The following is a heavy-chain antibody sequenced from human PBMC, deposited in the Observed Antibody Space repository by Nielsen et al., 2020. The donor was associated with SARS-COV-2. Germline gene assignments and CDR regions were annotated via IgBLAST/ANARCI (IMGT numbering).Heavy chain of an antibody. CDR2: IYYSGST. D-gene: IGHD6-13*01. CDR3: ARDIAADYNWFDP. J-gene: IGHJ5*02. Sequence: SETLSLTCTVSGGSISSYYWSWIRQPPGKGLEWIGYIYYSGSTYYNPSLKSRVTISVDTSKNQFSLKLSSVTAADTAVYYCARDIAADYNWFDPWGQGTLVTVSS. V-gene: IGHV4-59*12. CDR1: GGSISSYY.